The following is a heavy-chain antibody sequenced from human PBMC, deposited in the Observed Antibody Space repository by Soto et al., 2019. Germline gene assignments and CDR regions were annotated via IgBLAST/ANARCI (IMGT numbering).Heavy chain of an antibody. CDR2: IIPIFGTA. Sequence: QVQLVQSGAEVKKPGSSVKVSCKASGGTFSSYASSWVRQAPGQGLEWMGGIIPIFGTANYAQKFQGRVTITADRSTSTAYMELNSLRSEDTAVYYCATLSLGLVTDDAIDIWGQGTMVTVSS. D-gene: IGHD3-3*02. V-gene: IGHV1-69*06. CDR1: GGTFSSYA. J-gene: IGHJ3*02. CDR3: ATLSLGLVTDDAIDI.